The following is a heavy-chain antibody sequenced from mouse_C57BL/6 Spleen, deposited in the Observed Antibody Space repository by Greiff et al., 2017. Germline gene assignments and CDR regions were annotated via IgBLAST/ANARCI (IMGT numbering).Heavy chain of an antibody. V-gene: IGHV5-16*01. CDR1: GFTFSDYY. CDR3: ARDNDGYYVGYFDV. CDR2: INYDGSST. J-gene: IGHJ1*03. D-gene: IGHD2-3*01. Sequence: EVQVVESEGGLVQPGSSMKLSCTASGFTFSDYYMAWVRQVPEKGLEWVANINYDGSSTYYLDSLKSRFIISRDNAKNILYLQMSSLKSEDTATYYCARDNDGYYVGYFDVWGTGTTVTVSS.